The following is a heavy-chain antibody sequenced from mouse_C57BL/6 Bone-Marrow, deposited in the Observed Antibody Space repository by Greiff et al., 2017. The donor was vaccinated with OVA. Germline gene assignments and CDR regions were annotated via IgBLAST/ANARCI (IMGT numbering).Heavy chain of an antibody. V-gene: IGHV5-4*03. D-gene: IGHD4-1*01. CDR2: ISDGGSYT. CDR1: GFTFSSYA. J-gene: IGHJ2*01. Sequence: DVKLVESGGGLVKPGGSLKLSCAASGFTFSSYAMSWVRQTPEKRLEWVATISDGGSYTYYPDNVEGRFTISRDNAKNNLYLQMSHLKSEDTAMYYCARANWYYFDYWGQGTTLTVSS. CDR3: ARANWYYFDY.